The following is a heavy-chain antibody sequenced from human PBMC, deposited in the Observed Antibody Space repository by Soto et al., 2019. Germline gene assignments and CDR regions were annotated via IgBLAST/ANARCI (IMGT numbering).Heavy chain of an antibody. CDR1: GGSISSGGYY. V-gene: IGHV4-31*03. CDR3: ARDYWDDSGDHGGFDY. Sequence: QVQLQESGPGLVKPSQTLSLTCTVSGGSISSGGYYWSWIRQHPGKGLEWIGYIYYSGSTYYNPSLKSRVTISVDTSKNQVSLKLSSVTAADTAVYYCARDYWDDSGDHGGFDYWGQGTLVTVSS. D-gene: IGHD4-17*01. CDR2: IYYSGST. J-gene: IGHJ4*02.